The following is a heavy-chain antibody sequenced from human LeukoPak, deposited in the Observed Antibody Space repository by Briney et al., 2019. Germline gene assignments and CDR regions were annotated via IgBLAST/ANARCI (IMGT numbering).Heavy chain of an antibody. J-gene: IGHJ4*02. CDR3: ARDYRGIDY. V-gene: IGHV4-61*01. CDR2: IYYSGST. D-gene: IGHD1-26*01. CDR1: GGSVSSGSYY. Sequence: SETLSLTCPVSGGSVSSGSYYWSWIRQPPGKGLEWIGYIYYSGSTNYNPSLKSRVTISVDTSKNQFSLKLSSVTAADTAVYYCARDYRGIDYWGQGTLVTVSS.